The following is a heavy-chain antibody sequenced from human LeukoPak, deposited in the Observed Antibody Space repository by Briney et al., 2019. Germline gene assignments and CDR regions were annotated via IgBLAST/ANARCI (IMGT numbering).Heavy chain of an antibody. CDR1: GFTFSNYW. J-gene: IGHJ5*02. V-gene: IGHV3-74*01. D-gene: IGHD1-7*01. CDR2: ITIDGSST. CDR3: ARDRGTINWFDP. Sequence: PGGSLRLSCAASGFTFSNYWIHWIRQAPGKGLVWVSRITIDGSSTNYADPVKGRFTISRDNAKNTLYLQMNSLSAEDTAVYYCARDRGTINWFDPWGQGTLVTVSS.